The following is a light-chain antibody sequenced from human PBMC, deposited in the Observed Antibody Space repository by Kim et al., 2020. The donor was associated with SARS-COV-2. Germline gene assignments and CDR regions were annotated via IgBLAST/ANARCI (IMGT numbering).Light chain of an antibody. J-gene: IGKJ1*01. CDR1: QSLLHSNGYNY. V-gene: IGKV2-28*01. CDR3: MQALQTPWT. Sequence: DIVMTQSPLSLPVTPGEPASISCRSSQSLLHSNGYNYFDWYVQKPGQSPQLLIYLVSNRASGVPDRFSGSGSGTDFTLRISRVEAEDVGVYYCMQALQTPWTFGQGTKVDIK. CDR2: LVS.